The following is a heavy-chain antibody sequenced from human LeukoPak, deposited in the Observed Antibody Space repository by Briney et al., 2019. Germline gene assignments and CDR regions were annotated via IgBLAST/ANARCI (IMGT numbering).Heavy chain of an antibody. CDR3: AREGAARPLYYYYYGMDV. CDR1: GGSFSGYY. J-gene: IGHJ6*02. CDR2: INHSGST. Sequence: SETLSLTCAVYGGSFSGYYWSWIRQPPGKGLEWIGEINHSGSTNYNPSLKSRVTISVDTSKNQFSLKLSSVTAADTAVYYCAREGAARPLYYYYYGMDVWGQGTTVTVSS. V-gene: IGHV4-34*01. D-gene: IGHD6-6*01.